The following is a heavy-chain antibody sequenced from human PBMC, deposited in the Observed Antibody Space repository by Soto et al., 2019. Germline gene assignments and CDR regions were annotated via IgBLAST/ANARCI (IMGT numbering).Heavy chain of an antibody. CDR1: GYTFTIYA. D-gene: IGHD6-13*01. CDR2: INAGNGNT. Sequence: VKVSRKASGYTFTIYAMHWVRQAPGQRLEWMGWINAGNGNTRYSQKFQGRVTITRDTSASTAYMELSSLRSEDTAVYYCASPSVIAGAGAPYSHYGMDVLGQGTTVTVSS. CDR3: ASPSVIAGAGAPYSHYGMDV. V-gene: IGHV1-3*01. J-gene: IGHJ6*01.